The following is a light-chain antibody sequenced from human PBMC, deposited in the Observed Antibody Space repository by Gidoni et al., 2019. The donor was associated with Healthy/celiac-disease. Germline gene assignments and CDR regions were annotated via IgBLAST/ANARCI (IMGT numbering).Light chain of an antibody. CDR2: DAS. CDR1: QDISNY. Sequence: DTQMTQSPSSLSASVGDRVTITCQESQDISNYLNWYQQKPGNAPKLLIYDASNLETGVPSSCRGSGSGTDFTFTISSLQPEEISTNYCQQYDNRPPYTFXQXTKLEIK. J-gene: IGKJ2*01. CDR3: QQYDNRPPYT. V-gene: IGKV1-33*01.